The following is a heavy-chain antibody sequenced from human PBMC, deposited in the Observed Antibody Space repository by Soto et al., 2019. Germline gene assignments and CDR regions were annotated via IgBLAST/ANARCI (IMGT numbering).Heavy chain of an antibody. CDR2: ISSSSSTI. Sequence: EVQLVESGGGLVQPGGSPRLSCAASGFTFSSYSMNWVRQAPGKGLEWVSYISSSSSTIYYADSVKGRFTISRDNAKNSLYLQMNSLRAEDTAVYYCASTALPGYSSSWYYFDYWGQGTLVTVSS. D-gene: IGHD6-13*01. CDR3: ASTALPGYSSSWYYFDY. CDR1: GFTFSSYS. J-gene: IGHJ4*02. V-gene: IGHV3-48*01.